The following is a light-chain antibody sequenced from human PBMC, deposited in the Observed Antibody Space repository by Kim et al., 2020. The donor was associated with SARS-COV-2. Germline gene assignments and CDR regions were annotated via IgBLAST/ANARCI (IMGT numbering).Light chain of an antibody. CDR1: QSVSSND. CDR2: CAS. Sequence: SPGERATLSCRASQSVSSNDLAWHQQKPGQAPRLLIYCASSRATGIPDRFSGSGSGTDFTLTISRLEPEDFAVYYCQQYGSSPRTFGLGTKVDIK. V-gene: IGKV3-20*01. CDR3: QQYGSSPRT. J-gene: IGKJ1*01.